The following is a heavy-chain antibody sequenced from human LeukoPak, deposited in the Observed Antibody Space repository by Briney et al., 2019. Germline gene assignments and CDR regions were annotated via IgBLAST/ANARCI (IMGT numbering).Heavy chain of an antibody. J-gene: IGHJ4*02. CDR3: AKDYSGNSLRDDC. V-gene: IGHV3-23*01. D-gene: IGHD1-26*01. CDR1: GFTFSNYA. CDR2: INYSGTNM. Sequence: GGSLRLSCAASGFTFSNYAMSWVRQAPGKGLEWVSSINYSGTNMYYAAPVRGRFTISRDDSKNTVYLQVNSLRAEDTALYYCAKDYSGNSLRDDCWGQGTLVTVSS.